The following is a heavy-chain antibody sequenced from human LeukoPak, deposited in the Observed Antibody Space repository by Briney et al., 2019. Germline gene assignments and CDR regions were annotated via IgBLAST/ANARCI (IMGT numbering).Heavy chain of an antibody. CDR3: ARDLSPEFTISGVVTYLDVFDI. CDR1: GFTFDDYA. D-gene: IGHD3-3*01. V-gene: IGHV3-9*01. Sequence: HSGGSLRLSCAASGFTFDDYAMHWVRQAPGKGLEWVSGISWNSGSIGYADSVKGRFTISRDNTKNSLYLQMNSLRSEDTAVYYCARDLSPEFTISGVVTYLDVFDIWGQGTMVTVSS. CDR2: ISWNSGSI. J-gene: IGHJ3*02.